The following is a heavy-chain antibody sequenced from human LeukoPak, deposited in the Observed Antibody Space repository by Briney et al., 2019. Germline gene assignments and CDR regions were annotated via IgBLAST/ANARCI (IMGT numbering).Heavy chain of an antibody. D-gene: IGHD7-27*01. CDR1: GFKFSNHW. Sequence: GGSLRLSCAASGFKFSNHWMHWVRQSPGKGLVWVARINNDGSDTSHADSVEGRFTISRDNAANTLYLQINSLRVEYTAMYFCARNNWGIDEWGQGTLVTVSS. CDR3: ARNNWGIDE. V-gene: IGHV3-74*01. CDR2: INNDGSDT. J-gene: IGHJ4*02.